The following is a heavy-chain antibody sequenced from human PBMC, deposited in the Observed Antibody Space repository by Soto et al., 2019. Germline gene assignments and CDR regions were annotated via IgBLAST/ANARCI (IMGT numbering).Heavy chain of an antibody. V-gene: IGHV1-18*01. Sequence: QVQLAQSGGEVRKPGASVKVSCKASGDTITNYGISWVRQAPGQGLEWMGWISFYNGNTKYAQNLQGRVTLTTDTSTSTAYMELRSLRSDDTAVYYCASATSIAVAGKERWGQGTLVTVSS. CDR3: ASATSIAVAGKER. CDR2: ISFYNGNT. J-gene: IGHJ4*02. D-gene: IGHD6-19*01. CDR1: GDTITNYG.